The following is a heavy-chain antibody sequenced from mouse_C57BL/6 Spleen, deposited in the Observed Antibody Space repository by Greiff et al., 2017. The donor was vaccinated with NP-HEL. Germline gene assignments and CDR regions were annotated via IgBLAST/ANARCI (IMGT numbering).Heavy chain of an antibody. V-gene: IGHV1-80*01. CDR1: GYAFSSYW. CDR2: IYPGDGDT. D-gene: IGHD2-4*01. CDR3: ANDYPLAY. J-gene: IGHJ3*01. Sequence: VQLQESGAELVKPGASVKISCKASGYAFSSYWMNWVKQRPGTGLEWIGQIYPGDGDTNYNGKFMGKATLTADKSSSTAYMQLSSLTSEDSAVYFCANDYPLAYWGQGTLVTVSA.